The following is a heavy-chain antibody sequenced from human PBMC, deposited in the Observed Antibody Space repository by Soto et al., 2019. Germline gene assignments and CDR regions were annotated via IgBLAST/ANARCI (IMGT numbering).Heavy chain of an antibody. CDR3: GRKGGDSNLIDY. CDR1: GYEITNYW. J-gene: IGHJ4*02. CDR2: IDPSDSYT. V-gene: IGHV5-10-1*03. D-gene: IGHD3-16*01. Sequence: EVQLEQSGGEVKKPGTSLRISCEGSGYEITNYWINRVRQMPGKGLEWMGRIDPSDSYTNYNPSFQGHVTFLVDKSLSASHVQWRSLKAPDTAMYSCGRKGGDSNLIDYWGQGTLV.